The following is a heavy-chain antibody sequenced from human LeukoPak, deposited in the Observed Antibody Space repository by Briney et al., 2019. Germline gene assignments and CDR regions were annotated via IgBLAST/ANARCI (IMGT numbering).Heavy chain of an antibody. V-gene: IGHV1-24*01. CDR1: GHTLTELS. D-gene: IGHD4-17*01. CDR3: ATSQNYGLKGWYFDL. Sequence: ASVKVSCKVSGHTLTELSMHWVRQAPGKGLEWMGGFDPEDGETIYAQKFQGRVTMTEDTSTDTAYMELSSLRSEDTAVYYCATSQNYGLKGWYFDLWGRGTLVTVSS. CDR2: FDPEDGET. J-gene: IGHJ2*01.